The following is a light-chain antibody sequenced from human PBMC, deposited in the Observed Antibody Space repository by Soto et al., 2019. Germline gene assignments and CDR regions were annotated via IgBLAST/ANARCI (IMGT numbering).Light chain of an antibody. Sequence: QLVLTQPPSVSGAPGQTVTISCTGSSSNIGAGYDVHWYRQLPGTAPKLLLYGATNRPSGIPDRFSGSKSGTSASLAITWLQAEDEAHYYCQSYDSSLTGSVFGGGTKVTVL. CDR2: GAT. CDR1: SSNIGAGYD. V-gene: IGLV1-40*01. CDR3: QSYDSSLTGSV. J-gene: IGLJ2*01.